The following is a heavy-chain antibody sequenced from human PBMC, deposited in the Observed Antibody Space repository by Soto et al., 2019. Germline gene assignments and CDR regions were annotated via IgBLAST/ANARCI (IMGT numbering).Heavy chain of an antibody. J-gene: IGHJ6*03. V-gene: IGHV4-59*01. CDR1: GGSISSYY. D-gene: IGHD6-13*01. CDR2: IYYSGST. CDR3: ARDLLAAAGDYYYYYMDV. Sequence: NPSETLSLTCTVSGGSISSYYWSWIRQPPGKGLEWIGYIYYSGSTNYNPSLKSRVTISLDTSKNQFSLKLSSVTAADTAVYYCARDLLAAAGDYYYYYMDVWGKGTTVTVSS.